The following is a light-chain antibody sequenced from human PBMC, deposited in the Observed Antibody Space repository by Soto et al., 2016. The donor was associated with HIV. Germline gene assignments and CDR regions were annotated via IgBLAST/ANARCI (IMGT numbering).Light chain of an antibody. J-gene: IGLJ2*01. V-gene: IGLV3-21*03. CDR1: NIGNKS. CDR3: QVWDSSSDHVV. Sequence: SYVLTQSPSVSVAPGKTARITCGGNNIGNKSVHWYQQKSGQAPVVVVHDDSHRPSGIPERFSGSNSGNTATLTISRVEAGDEADYSCQVWDSSSDHVVFGGGTKLTVL. CDR2: DDS.